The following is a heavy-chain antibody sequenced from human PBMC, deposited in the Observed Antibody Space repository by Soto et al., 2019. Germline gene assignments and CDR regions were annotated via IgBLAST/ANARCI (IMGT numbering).Heavy chain of an antibody. Sequence: ASVKVSCKASGYTFTGYYMHWVRQAPGQGLEWMGWINPNSGGTNYAQKFQGWVSMTRDTSISTAYMELSRLRSDDTAVYYCARWSSSSRGAFDIWGQGTMVTVSS. V-gene: IGHV1-2*04. CDR3: ARWSSSSRGAFDI. D-gene: IGHD6-6*01. CDR2: INPNSGGT. J-gene: IGHJ3*02. CDR1: GYTFTGYY.